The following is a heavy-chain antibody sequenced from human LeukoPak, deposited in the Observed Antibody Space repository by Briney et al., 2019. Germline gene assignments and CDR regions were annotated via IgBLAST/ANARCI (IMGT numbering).Heavy chain of an antibody. CDR3: ARALNSGSYAPADY. V-gene: IGHV3-7*01. CDR2: IKEDGSDK. Sequence: GGSLRLSCAASGFTFSRYWMNWVRQAPGKGLQWVANIKEDGSDKYYVDSVKGRSTISRDNAKNSLYLQMNSLRVEDTAVYYCARALNSGSYAPADYWGQGTLVTVSS. D-gene: IGHD1-26*01. J-gene: IGHJ4*02. CDR1: GFTFSRYW.